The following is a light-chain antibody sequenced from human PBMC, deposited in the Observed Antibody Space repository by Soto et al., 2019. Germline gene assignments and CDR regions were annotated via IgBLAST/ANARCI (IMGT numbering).Light chain of an antibody. CDR3: QQRGYT. V-gene: IGKV3-11*01. Sequence: EIVLTQSPATLSLSPGERATLSCRASQSVSSFLAWYQQKPGQAPRLLIYDTSNRATGIPARFSGSGSGTDFTLTIRSLEPEDFAVYYCQQRGYTFGQGTKLEIK. CDR2: DTS. J-gene: IGKJ2*01. CDR1: QSVSSF.